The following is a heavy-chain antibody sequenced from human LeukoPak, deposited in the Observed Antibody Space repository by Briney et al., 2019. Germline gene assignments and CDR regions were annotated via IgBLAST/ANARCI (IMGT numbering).Heavy chain of an antibody. CDR2: IIPIFGTA. D-gene: IGHD5-18*01. CDR3: ARSSGTAMVLIY. CDR1: GGTFRSYA. V-gene: IGHV1-69*05. Sequence: SVKVSCKASGGTFRSYAISWVRQAPGQGLEWMGGIIPIFGTANYAQKFQGRVTITTDESTSTAYMELSSLRSEDTAVYYCARSSGTAMVLIYWGQGTLVTVSS. J-gene: IGHJ4*02.